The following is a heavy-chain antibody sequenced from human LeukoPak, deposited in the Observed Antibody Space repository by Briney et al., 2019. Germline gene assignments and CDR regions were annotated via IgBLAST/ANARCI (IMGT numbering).Heavy chain of an antibody. CDR2: IIPIFGTA. J-gene: IGHJ4*02. CDR3: ASLSGYSYGYEGLFDY. Sequence: SVKVSCKASGYTFINYYIHWVRQAPGQGLEWMGGIIPIFGTANYAQKFQGRVTITADESTSTAYMELSSLRSEDTAVYYCASLSGYSYGYEGLFDYWGQGTLVTVSS. V-gene: IGHV1-69*13. D-gene: IGHD5-18*01. CDR1: GYTFINYY.